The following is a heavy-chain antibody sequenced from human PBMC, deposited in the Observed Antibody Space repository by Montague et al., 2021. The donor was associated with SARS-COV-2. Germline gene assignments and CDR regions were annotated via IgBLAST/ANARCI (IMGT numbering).Heavy chain of an antibody. V-gene: IGHV4-39*07. CDR3: AIPMVRGFSRAFDI. J-gene: IGHJ3*02. D-gene: IGHD3-10*01. CDR1: GFPLSTSGM. Sequence: LVKPTQTLTLTCTFSGFPLSTSGMCVSWIRQPPGKGLEWIGEXXHIGSTNYNPSLKSRVTISVDTSKNQFSLKLSSVTAADTAVYYCAIPMVRGFSRAFDIWGQGTMVTVSS. CDR2: XXHIGST.